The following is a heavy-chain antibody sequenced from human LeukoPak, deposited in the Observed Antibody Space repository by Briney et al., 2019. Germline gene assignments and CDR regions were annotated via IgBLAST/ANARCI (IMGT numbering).Heavy chain of an antibody. CDR1: RGTFSSYA. Sequence: SVKVSCKASRGTFSSYAISWVRQAPGQGLEWMGGIIPIFGTANYAQKFQGRVTITADESTSTAYMELSSLRSEDTAVYYCARSHSSGWYARSYYYYYGMDVWGQGTTVTVSS. CDR3: ARSHSSGWYARSYYYYYGMDV. J-gene: IGHJ6*02. V-gene: IGHV1-69*13. CDR2: IIPIFGTA. D-gene: IGHD6-19*01.